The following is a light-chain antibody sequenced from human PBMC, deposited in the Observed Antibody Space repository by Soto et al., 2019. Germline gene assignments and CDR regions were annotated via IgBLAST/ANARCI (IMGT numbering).Light chain of an antibody. J-gene: IGKJ4*01. CDR3: QQYNSSWLP. CDR2: HTY. Sequence: DIQMTQAPSTLAAAVGDRVTITCRARQSFSSWLAGYQQKPGKAPKLLIYHTYTLQSGVHSRFSGSGSGTDCTLNISSRQPDDFSTYYCQQYNSSWLPFAGETKV. CDR1: QSFSSW. V-gene: IGKV1-5*03.